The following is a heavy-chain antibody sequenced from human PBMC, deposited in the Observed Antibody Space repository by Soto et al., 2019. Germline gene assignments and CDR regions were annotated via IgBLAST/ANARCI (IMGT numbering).Heavy chain of an antibody. V-gene: IGHV1-3*01. Sequence: QVQLVQSGPEVQTPGASVKVSCKASGDSFTNFAIHWVRRAPGQRLEWMGWINAGNGDTKYSQKFQDRVTITRDTSATTAYMELSSLRSEDTAVYFCARGYCSSTSCQYYLDYWGLGTLVTVSS. J-gene: IGHJ4*02. D-gene: IGHD2-2*01. CDR3: ARGYCSSTSCQYYLDY. CDR1: GDSFTNFA. CDR2: INAGNGDT.